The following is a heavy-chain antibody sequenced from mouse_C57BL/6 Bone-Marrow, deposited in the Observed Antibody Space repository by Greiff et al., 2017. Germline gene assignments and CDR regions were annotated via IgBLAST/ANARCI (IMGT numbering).Heavy chain of an antibody. Sequence: VQLQQSGAELVKPGASVKLSCKASGYTFTSYWMQWVKQRPGQGLEWIGEIDPSDSYTNYNQKFKGKATLPVDTSSSTAYMQLSSLTSEDSAVYYCARPPYYYGSSLYAMDYWGQGTSVTVSS. CDR2: IDPSDSYT. V-gene: IGHV1-50*01. D-gene: IGHD1-1*01. CDR1: GYTFTSYW. CDR3: ARPPYYYGSSLYAMDY. J-gene: IGHJ4*01.